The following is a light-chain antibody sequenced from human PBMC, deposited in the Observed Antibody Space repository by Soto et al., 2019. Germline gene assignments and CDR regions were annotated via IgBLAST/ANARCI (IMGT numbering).Light chain of an antibody. J-gene: IGKJ4*01. CDR1: QSISSY. V-gene: IGKV1-39*01. Sequence: DIQMTQSPSSLSASVGDRVTITCRASQSISSYLNWYQQRPGKAPKLLIYAASTLQSGVPSRFSGGGSGADFTLTISNLQPEDFATYFCQQSYSAPLTFGGGTKVEI. CDR3: QQSYSAPLT. CDR2: AAS.